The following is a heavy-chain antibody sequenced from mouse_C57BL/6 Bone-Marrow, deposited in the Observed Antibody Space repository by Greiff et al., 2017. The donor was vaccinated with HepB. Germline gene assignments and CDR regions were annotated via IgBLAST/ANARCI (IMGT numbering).Heavy chain of an antibody. J-gene: IGHJ4*01. CDR1: GFTFSDYY. Sequence: EVHLVESGGGLVQPGGSLKLSCAASGFTFSDYYMYWVRQTPEKRLEWVAYISNGGGSTYYPDTVKGRFTISRDNAKNTRYLQMSRLRSEDTAMYYCARAVWYNAMDYWGQGTSVTVSS. V-gene: IGHV5-12*01. CDR3: ARAVWYNAMDY. CDR2: ISNGGGST.